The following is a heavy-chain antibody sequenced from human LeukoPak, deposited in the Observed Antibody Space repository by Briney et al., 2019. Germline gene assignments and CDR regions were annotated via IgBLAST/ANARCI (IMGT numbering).Heavy chain of an antibody. CDR3: ATDTSTIAARPSHYYYYYGMDV. J-gene: IGHJ6*02. D-gene: IGHD6-6*01. Sequence: ASVKVSCKVSGYTLTELSMHWVRQAPGKGLEWMGGFDPEDGETIYAQKFQGRVTMTEDTSTDTAYMGLSSLRSEDTAVYYCATDTSTIAARPSHYYYYYGMDVWGQGTTVTVSS. V-gene: IGHV1-24*01. CDR2: FDPEDGET. CDR1: GYTLTELS.